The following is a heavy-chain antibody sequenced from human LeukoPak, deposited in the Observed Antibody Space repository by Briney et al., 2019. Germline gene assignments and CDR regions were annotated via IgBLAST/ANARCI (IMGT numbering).Heavy chain of an antibody. CDR2: IRSGGST. D-gene: IGHD3-10*01. CDR3: AREGSGRTAYNDGLDV. J-gene: IGHJ3*01. V-gene: IGHV3-53*01. Sequence: GGSLRLSCAASGFTVSSSYMTWVRQAPGKGLEWVSVIRSGGSTVYADSVKGRFTISRDNSKNTLYLQLNSLRAEDTAVYYCAREGSGRTAYNDGLDVWGQGTMVTVSS. CDR1: GFTVSSSY.